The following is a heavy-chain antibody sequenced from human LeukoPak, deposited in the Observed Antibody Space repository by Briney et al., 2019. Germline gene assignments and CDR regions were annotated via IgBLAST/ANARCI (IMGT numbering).Heavy chain of an antibody. CDR1: GGSIGGYY. V-gene: IGHV4-59*08. Sequence: SETLSLTCTVAGGSIGGYYWSWIRQPPGKGPEWIGYIYYSGSTNYNPSLKSRVTISVDTSKNQFSLKMNSVTAADTAVYYCAGRASSGWSHCDYWGQGTLVTVSS. D-gene: IGHD6-19*01. CDR3: AGRASSGWSHCDY. J-gene: IGHJ4*02. CDR2: IYYSGST.